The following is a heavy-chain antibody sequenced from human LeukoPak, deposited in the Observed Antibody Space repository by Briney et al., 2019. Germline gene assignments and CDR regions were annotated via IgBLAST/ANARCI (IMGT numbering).Heavy chain of an antibody. CDR1: GFTFSSYS. CDR3: ARDVSAYYDILGGYYGMDV. V-gene: IGHV3-21*01. D-gene: IGHD3-9*01. CDR2: ISSSSSYI. J-gene: IGHJ6*02. Sequence: GGSLRLSCAASGFTFSSYSMNWVRQAPGKGLEWVSSISSSSSYIYYADSVKGRFTISRDNAKNSLYLQINSLRAEDTAVHYCARDVSAYYDILGGYYGMDVWGQGTTVTVSS.